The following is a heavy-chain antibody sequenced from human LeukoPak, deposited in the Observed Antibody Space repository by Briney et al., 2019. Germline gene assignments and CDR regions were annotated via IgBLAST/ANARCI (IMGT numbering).Heavy chain of an antibody. V-gene: IGHV1-2*02. CDR2: INPNSGGT. J-gene: IGHJ4*02. CDR3: AREGAIAAAGSDFDY. Sequence: EASVKVSCKASGYTFTGYYMHWARQAPGQGLEWMGWINPNSGGTNYAQKFQGRVTMTRDTSISTAYMELSRLRSDDTAVYYCAREGAIAAAGSDFDYWGQGTLVTVSS. CDR1: GYTFTGYY. D-gene: IGHD6-13*01.